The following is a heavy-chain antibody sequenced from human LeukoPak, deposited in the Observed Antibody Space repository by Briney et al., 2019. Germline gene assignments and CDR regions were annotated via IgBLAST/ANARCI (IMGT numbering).Heavy chain of an antibody. Sequence: GGSLRLSCAASGFTFSSYAMSWVRQAPGKGLEWVSAISGSGGSTYYADSVKGRFTISRDNSKNTLYLQMNSLRAKDTAVYYCAKGPWTYYYDSSARYYFDYWGQGTLVTVSS. J-gene: IGHJ4*02. D-gene: IGHD3-22*01. CDR2: ISGSGGST. V-gene: IGHV3-23*01. CDR3: AKGPWTYYYDSSARYYFDY. CDR1: GFTFSSYA.